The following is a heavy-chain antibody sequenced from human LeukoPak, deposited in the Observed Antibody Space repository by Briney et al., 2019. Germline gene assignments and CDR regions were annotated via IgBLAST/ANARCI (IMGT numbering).Heavy chain of an antibody. CDR2: MNPNSGNT. J-gene: IGHJ4*02. CDR3: ARVGLAVAGPYFDY. D-gene: IGHD6-19*01. CDR1: GYTFTSYD. Sequence: GASVKVSCKASGYTFTSYDINWVRQASGQGIEWMGWMNPNSGNTGYAQKFQGRVTMTRNTSISKAYMELSSLRSEDTAVYSCARVGLAVAGPYFDYWGQGTLVTVSS. V-gene: IGHV1-8*01.